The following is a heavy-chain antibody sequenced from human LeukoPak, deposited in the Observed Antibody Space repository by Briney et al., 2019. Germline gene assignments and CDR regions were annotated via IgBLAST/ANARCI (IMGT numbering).Heavy chain of an antibody. D-gene: IGHD2-8*02. J-gene: IGHJ4*02. CDR2: IYSDNT. Sequence: GGSLRLSCTVSGFTVSSNSMSWVRQAPGKGLEWVSFIYSDNTHYSDSVRGRFTISRDNSKSTLSLQMNSLRAEDTAIYYCATYRQVLLPFESWGQGTLVTVSS. V-gene: IGHV3-53*01. CDR3: ATYRQVLLPFES. CDR1: GFTVSSNS.